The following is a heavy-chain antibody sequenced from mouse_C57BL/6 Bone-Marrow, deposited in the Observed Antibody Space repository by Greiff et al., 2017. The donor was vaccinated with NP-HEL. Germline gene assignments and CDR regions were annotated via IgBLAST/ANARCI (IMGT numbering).Heavy chain of an antibody. Sequence: AASGVDFSRYWMSWVRRAPGKGLEWIGEINPDSSTINYAPSLKDKFIISRDNAKNTLYLQMSKVRSEDTALYYCARQGDGYYDFDYWGQGTTLTVSS. CDR3: ARQGDGYYDFDY. CDR2: INPDSSTI. CDR1: GVDFSRYW. D-gene: IGHD2-3*01. V-gene: IGHV4-1*01. J-gene: IGHJ2*01.